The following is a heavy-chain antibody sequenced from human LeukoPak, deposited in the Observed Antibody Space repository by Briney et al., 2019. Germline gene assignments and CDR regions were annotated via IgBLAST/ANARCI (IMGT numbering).Heavy chain of an antibody. Sequence: GASVKVSCKASGFTFTNSAVQWVRQARGQRLEWIGWIIVGSGITNYAQSLQGRLTLTRDMSTNTAYMELSSLRSDDTAVYYCARYEWELTSPAADYWGQGTLVTVSS. J-gene: IGHJ4*02. D-gene: IGHD1-26*01. V-gene: IGHV1-58*01. CDR1: GFTFTNSA. CDR3: ARYEWELTSPAADY. CDR2: IIVGSGIT.